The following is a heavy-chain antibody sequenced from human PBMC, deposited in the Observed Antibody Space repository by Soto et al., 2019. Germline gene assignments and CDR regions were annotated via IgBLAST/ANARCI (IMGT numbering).Heavy chain of an antibody. CDR3: LAVGRAAREDFDY. J-gene: IGHJ4*02. D-gene: IGHD6-6*01. V-gene: IGHV3-30*03. CDR1: GFTFSSYG. CDR2: ISYDGSNK. Sequence: QVQLVESGGGVVQPGRSLRLSCAASGFTFSSYGMHWVRQAPGKGLEWVAVISYDGSNKYYAVSVKGRFTISRDNSKNTLYLQMNSLRAEDTAVYYCLAVGRAAREDFDYCGQGTLVTVSS.